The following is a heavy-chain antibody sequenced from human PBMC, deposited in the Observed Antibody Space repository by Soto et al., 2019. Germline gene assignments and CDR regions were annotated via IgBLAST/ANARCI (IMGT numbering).Heavy chain of an antibody. CDR3: ARLFAYYDKEPGAFDI. Sequence: PSETLTLTCSVSGGTIRSDDYYWSWIRHPPGKGLVWIGYIYYSGTSYYNPSLKSRLIISVDTSKNQFSLELTSVTAADTAMYYCARLFAYYDKEPGAFDIWGQGTMVTVSS. J-gene: IGHJ3*02. CDR2: IYYSGTS. D-gene: IGHD3-16*01. V-gene: IGHV4-30-4*01. CDR1: GGTIRSDDYY.